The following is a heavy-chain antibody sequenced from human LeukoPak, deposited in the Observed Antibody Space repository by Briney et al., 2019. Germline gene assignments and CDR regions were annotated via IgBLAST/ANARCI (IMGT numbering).Heavy chain of an antibody. CDR3: ASLFYYGSGSYYNPPYYGMDV. CDR2: IYYSGGT. V-gene: IGHV4-39*01. D-gene: IGHD3-10*01. CDR1: GGSISSSSYY. J-gene: IGHJ6*02. Sequence: SETLSLTCTVSGGSISSSSYYWGWIRQPPGKGLEWIGSIYYSGGTYYNPSLKSRVTISVDTSKNQFSLKLSSVTAADTAVYYCASLFYYGSGSYYNPPYYGMDVWGQGTTVTVSS.